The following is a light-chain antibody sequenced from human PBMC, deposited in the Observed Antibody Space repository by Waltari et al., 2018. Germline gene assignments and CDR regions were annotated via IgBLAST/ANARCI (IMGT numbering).Light chain of an antibody. Sequence: HSAPHHPRSVSGSPGQSVTISCSATPSPTGDYNFFSWYHQHPGNAPNLLIYDVVKRPSGVPDRFSGSKSGNTASLTISGLQTEDEGDYYCCSYAGSYTFVFGGGTQLTVL. CDR3: CSYAGSYTFV. J-gene: IGLJ7*01. V-gene: IGLV2-11*01. CDR1: PSPTGDYNF. CDR2: DVV.